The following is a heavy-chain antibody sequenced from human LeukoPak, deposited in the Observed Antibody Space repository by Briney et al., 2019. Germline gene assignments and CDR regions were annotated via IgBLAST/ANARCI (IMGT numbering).Heavy chain of an antibody. CDR1: GFTFSNYA. D-gene: IGHD6-19*01. V-gene: IGHV3-23*01. Sequence: GGSLRLSCAASGFTFSNYAMNWVRQAPGKGLEWVSTFSGASTTSYADAVKGRVTISRDNSKNILYLQLNSLRAEDTAVYYCAKLKQWQPQRYFFEYWGQGALVTVAS. J-gene: IGHJ4*02. CDR3: AKLKQWQPQRYFFEY. CDR2: FSGASTT.